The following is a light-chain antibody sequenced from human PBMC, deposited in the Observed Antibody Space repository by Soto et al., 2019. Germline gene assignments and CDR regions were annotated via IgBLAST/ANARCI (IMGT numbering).Light chain of an antibody. Sequence: DIQMTQSPSSLSASIGERITITCRASQSISTYLNWYQQKPGKAPNLLIYGASTLQSGVPSRFSGRGSATDFTLTISSLQPEDFATYYCQQSFITPPLTFGGGTKVDIK. V-gene: IGKV1-39*01. CDR2: GAS. J-gene: IGKJ4*01. CDR1: QSISTY. CDR3: QQSFITPPLT.